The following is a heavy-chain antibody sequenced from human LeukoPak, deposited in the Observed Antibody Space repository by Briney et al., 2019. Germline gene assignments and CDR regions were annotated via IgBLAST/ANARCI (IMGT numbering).Heavy chain of an antibody. Sequence: ASVKVSCKASGYTFTGYYMHWVRQAPGQGLEWMGWINPSSGGTNYAQKFQGRVTMTRDTSISTAYMELSRLRSDDTAVYYCARDDNWNPFDYWGQGTLVTVSS. V-gene: IGHV1-2*02. J-gene: IGHJ4*02. D-gene: IGHD1-20*01. CDR2: INPSSGGT. CDR3: ARDDNWNPFDY. CDR1: GYTFTGYY.